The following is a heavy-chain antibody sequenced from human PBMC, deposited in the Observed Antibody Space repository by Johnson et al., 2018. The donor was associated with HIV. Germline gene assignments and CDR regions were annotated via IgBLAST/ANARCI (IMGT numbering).Heavy chain of an antibody. D-gene: IGHD1-20*01. V-gene: IGHV3-30*01. CDR3: AREMYNWNDRSDAFDI. J-gene: IGHJ3*02. Sequence: KGRFTISRDNSKNTLYLQMNSLRAEDTAVYYCAREMYNWNDRSDAFDIWGQGTMVTVSS.